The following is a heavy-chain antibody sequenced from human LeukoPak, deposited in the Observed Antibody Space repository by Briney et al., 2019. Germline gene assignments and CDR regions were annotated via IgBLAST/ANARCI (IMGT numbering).Heavy chain of an antibody. CDR2: ISSSGSTI. Sequence: GGSLRLSCAASGFTFSSYEMNWVRQAPGKGLEWVSYISSSGSTIYYADSVEGRFTISRDNAKNSLYLQMNSLRAEDTAVYYCAELGITMIGGVWGKGTTVTVSS. CDR1: GFTFSSYE. V-gene: IGHV3-48*03. J-gene: IGHJ6*04. D-gene: IGHD3-10*02. CDR3: AELGITMIGGV.